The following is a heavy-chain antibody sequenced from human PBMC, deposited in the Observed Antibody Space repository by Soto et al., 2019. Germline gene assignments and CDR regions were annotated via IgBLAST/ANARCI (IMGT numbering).Heavy chain of an antibody. V-gene: IGHV3-33*08. D-gene: IGHD3-16*01. CDR1: GFSFNNFA. CDR2: IWYDGSNK. CDR3: ARDIMGGSTYGMDV. Sequence: GGSLRLSCAASGFSFNNFAMHWVLQAPGKGLEWVAVIWYDGSNKYYADSVKGRFTISRDNSKNTLYLQMNSLRAEDTAVYYCARDIMGGSTYGMDVWGQGTTVTVSS. J-gene: IGHJ6*02.